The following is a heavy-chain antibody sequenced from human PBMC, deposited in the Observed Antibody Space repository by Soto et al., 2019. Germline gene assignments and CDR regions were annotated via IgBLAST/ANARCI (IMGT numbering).Heavy chain of an antibody. J-gene: IGHJ6*02. V-gene: IGHV2-5*02. CDR1: GFSLSTSGVG. Sequence: QITLKESGPPLVKPTQTLTLTCTFSGFSLSTSGVGVGWIRQPPGKALEWLALIYWDDDKRYSPSLKSRLTTTKDPSKNQVVLAMTNMDPVDTATYYCAHRRGFYGLYGMDVWGQGTTVTVSS. CDR2: IYWDDDK. D-gene: IGHD1-26*01. CDR3: AHRRGFYGLYGMDV.